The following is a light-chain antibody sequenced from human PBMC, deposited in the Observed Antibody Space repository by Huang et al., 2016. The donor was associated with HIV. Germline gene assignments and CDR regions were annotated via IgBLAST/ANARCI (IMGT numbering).Light chain of an antibody. CDR1: QSVSTN. Sequence: EIVMTQSPATLSVSLGERATLSCRASQSVSTNLAWYQQTPGQAPRLLIYGTSTRATGIPASFSGSGSGTEFTLTISSLQSEDFAIYYCQQYNKWPITFGPGTRLE. V-gene: IGKV3-15*01. J-gene: IGKJ5*01. CDR2: GTS. CDR3: QQYNKWPIT.